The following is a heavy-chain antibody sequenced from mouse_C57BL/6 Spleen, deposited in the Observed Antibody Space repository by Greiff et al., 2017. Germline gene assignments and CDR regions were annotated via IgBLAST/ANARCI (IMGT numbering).Heavy chain of an antibody. CDR1: GYTFTTYP. CDR3: ARTSYYYGSSYAMDY. D-gene: IGHD1-1*01. CDR2: FHPYNDDT. V-gene: IGHV1-47*01. Sequence: VQVVESGAELVKPGASVKMSCKASGYTFTTYPIEWMKQNHGKSLEWIGNFHPYNDDTKYNEKFKGKATLTVEKSSSTVYLELSRLSSYDSAVYYCARTSYYYGSSYAMDYWGQGTSVTVSS. J-gene: IGHJ4*01.